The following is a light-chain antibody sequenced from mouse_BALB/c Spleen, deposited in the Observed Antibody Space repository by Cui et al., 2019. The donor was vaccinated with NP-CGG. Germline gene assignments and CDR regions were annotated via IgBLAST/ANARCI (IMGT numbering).Light chain of an antibody. V-gene: IGLV1*01. CDR1: TGAVTTSNY. Sequence: QALVTLEYEPTTSPGETVTLTCRSSTGAVTTSNYANWVQEKPDHLFTGLIGGTNNRPPGVPARFSGSLIGDKAALTITGAQTEDEAIYFCALWYSNHWVFGGGTKLTVL. J-gene: IGLJ1*01. CDR3: ALWYSNHWV. CDR2: GTN.